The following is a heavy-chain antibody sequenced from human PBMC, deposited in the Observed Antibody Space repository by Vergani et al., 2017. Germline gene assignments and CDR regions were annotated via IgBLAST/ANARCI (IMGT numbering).Heavy chain of an antibody. CDR3: TTLPYDFWSGYTYYFDY. CDR2: IKSKTDGGTT. V-gene: IGHV3-15*01. CDR1: GFTFSNAW. D-gene: IGHD3-3*01. J-gene: IGHJ4*02. Sequence: EVQLVESGGGLVKPGGSLRLSCAASGFTFSNAWMSWVRQAPGKGLEWVGRIKSKTDGGTTDYAAPAKGRFTISRDDSKNTLYLQMNSLKTEDTAVYYCTTLPYDFWSGYTYYFDYWGQGTLVTVSS.